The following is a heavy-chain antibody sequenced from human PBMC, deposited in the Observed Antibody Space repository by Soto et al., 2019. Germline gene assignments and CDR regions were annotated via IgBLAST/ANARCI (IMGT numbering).Heavy chain of an antibody. CDR1: GGSVSSGSYY. J-gene: IGHJ6*02. D-gene: IGHD6-19*01. CDR3: ARGIKGWYQGRYSDGMDV. Sequence: QVQLQESGPGLVKPSETLSLTCTVSGGSVSSGSYYWSWIRQPPGKGLEWIGYIYYSGSTNYNPSVKSRDTISVDTSKTQCSLKPSSVTGADTAVHYWARGIKGWYQGRYSDGMDVWGQGTTVTVSS. V-gene: IGHV4-61*01. CDR2: IYYSGST.